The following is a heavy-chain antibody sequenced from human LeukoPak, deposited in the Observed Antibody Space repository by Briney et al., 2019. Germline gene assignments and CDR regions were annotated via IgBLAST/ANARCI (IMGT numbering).Heavy chain of an antibody. CDR3: ARGENCFH. Sequence: SETLSLTCSVSGGSISSYFWSWIRQPAGKGLEWIGRISTSGSTNYSPSLKSRVTMSVDTSKNHFSLKLSSVTAADTAVYYCARGENCFHWGQGTLVTVSS. V-gene: IGHV4-4*07. D-gene: IGHD2-21*02. CDR2: ISTSGST. J-gene: IGHJ1*01. CDR1: GGSISSYF.